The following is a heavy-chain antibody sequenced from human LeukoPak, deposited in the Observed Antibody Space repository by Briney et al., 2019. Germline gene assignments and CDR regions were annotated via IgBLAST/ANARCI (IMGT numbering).Heavy chain of an antibody. CDR3: ARSGSTGNYNEGFDI. Sequence: PAASVKVSCKASGYTFTGYYLHWVRQAPGQGLEWMGWINPNSGGTNYAQKFRGRVTMTRDTSISTAYMELSRMRSDDTAKYYCARSGSTGNYNEGFDIWGQGTMVTVSS. V-gene: IGHV1-2*02. J-gene: IGHJ3*02. CDR2: INPNSGGT. CDR1: GYTFTGYY. D-gene: IGHD1-26*01.